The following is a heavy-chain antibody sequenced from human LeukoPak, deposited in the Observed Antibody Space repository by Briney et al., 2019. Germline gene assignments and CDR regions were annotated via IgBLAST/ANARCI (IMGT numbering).Heavy chain of an antibody. D-gene: IGHD6-19*01. V-gene: IGHV4-4*07. CDR3: ARRDISSGWSFDY. CDR2: IHTSGST. J-gene: IGHJ4*02. Sequence: PSETLSLTCTVSGGSISNYHWSWIRQPAGKGLEWIGQIHTSGSTNYNPPLKSRVSMSIATTEDQVSLTIRSVTAADTAFYYCARRDISSGWSFDYWGQGTLVTVSS. CDR1: GGSISNYH.